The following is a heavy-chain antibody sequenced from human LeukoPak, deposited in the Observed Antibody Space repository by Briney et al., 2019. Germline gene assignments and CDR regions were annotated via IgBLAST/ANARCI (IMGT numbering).Heavy chain of an antibody. CDR3: ANIYDFWSGYLDY. Sequence: PGGSLRLSCAASGFTFSSYAMSWVRQAPGKGLEWVSAINGSGGSTYYADSVKGRFTISRDNSKNTLYLQMNSLRAEDTAVYYCANIYDFWSGYLDYWGQGTLVTVSS. V-gene: IGHV3-23*01. CDR1: GFTFSSYA. J-gene: IGHJ4*02. CDR2: INGSGGST. D-gene: IGHD3-3*01.